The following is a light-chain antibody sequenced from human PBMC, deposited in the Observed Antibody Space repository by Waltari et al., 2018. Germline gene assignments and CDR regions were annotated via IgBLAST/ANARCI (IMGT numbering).Light chain of an antibody. V-gene: IGKV3-15*01. CDR1: QRVSSN. J-gene: IGKJ1*01. CDR2: GAS. CDR3: QQYNNWPPGT. Sequence: EIVMTQSPATLSVSPGERATLSCRASQRVSSNLAWYQQKPGQPPRLRIYGASTRATGIPARFSGSGSGTEFTLTISSMQSEDFAVYYCQQYNNWPPGTFGQGTKVEIK.